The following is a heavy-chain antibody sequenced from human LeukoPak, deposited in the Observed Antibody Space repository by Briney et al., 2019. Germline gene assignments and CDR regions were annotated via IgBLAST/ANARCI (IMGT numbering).Heavy chain of an antibody. J-gene: IGHJ5*02. Sequence: GASVKVSCKGSLYTLTAYYMHGVRQTPGQGVEWRGVIGPDSGATDSAQKFQGRVTVTRDTSINTVYMELSRLTSDDTAVYYCARGRASLTAWFVPWGQGTLVTVSS. CDR3: ARGRASLTAWFVP. CDR2: IGPDSGAT. V-gene: IGHV1-2*02. D-gene: IGHD1-20*01. CDR1: LYTLTAYY.